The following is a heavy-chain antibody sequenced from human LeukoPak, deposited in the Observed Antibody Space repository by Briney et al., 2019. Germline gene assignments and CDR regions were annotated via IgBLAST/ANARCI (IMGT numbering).Heavy chain of an antibody. CDR3: VRDNPRCCGVVPANIDDY. J-gene: IGHJ4*02. CDR2: INGGGSPI. CDR1: GFTFSRHS. D-gene: IGHD2-15*01. Sequence: GGSLRASCVDSGFTFSRHSMNWVSQAPGKGVEWVSYINGGGSPIYYANSVRGRFTISRDNAKNSLFLQMNSLRAEDTPVYYCVRDNPRCCGVVPANIDDYWGQGTLVTVSS. V-gene: IGHV3-48*01.